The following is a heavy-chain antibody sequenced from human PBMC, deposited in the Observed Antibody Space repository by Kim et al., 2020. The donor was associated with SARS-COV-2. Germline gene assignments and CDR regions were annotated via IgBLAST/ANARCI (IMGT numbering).Heavy chain of an antibody. V-gene: IGHV3-30*02. Sequence: DSVKGRFTISRDNSKNTLYLQMNSLRAEDTAVYYRAKDLNIMGLRLGFDYWGQGTLVTVSS. J-gene: IGHJ4*02. CDR3: AKDLNIMGLRLGFDY. D-gene: IGHD5-12*01.